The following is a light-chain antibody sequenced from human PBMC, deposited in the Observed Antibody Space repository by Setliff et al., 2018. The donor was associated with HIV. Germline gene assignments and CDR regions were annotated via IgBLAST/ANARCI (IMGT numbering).Light chain of an antibody. CDR3: SSYTKTSTLL. CDR2: EVS. Sequence: QSALTQPASISGSPGQSTTISCTGTSRDIGAYKYVSWYQQHPGKAPKLLIYEVSDRPSGVSNRFSGSKSDNTASLTISGLQTEDEADYYCSSYTKTSTLLFGTGTKVTVL. CDR1: SRDIGAYKY. V-gene: IGLV2-14*01. J-gene: IGLJ1*01.